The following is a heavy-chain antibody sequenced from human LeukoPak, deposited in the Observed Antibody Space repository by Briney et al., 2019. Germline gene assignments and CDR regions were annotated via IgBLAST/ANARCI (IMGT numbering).Heavy chain of an antibody. Sequence: GGSLRLSCAASGFTFDDYTMHWVRQAPGKGLKWVSLISWDGGSTYYADSVKGRFTISRDNSKNSLYLQMNSLRTEDTALYYCAKEFSEGTGFFDYWGQGTLVTVSS. CDR3: AKEFSEGTGFFDY. CDR1: GFTFDDYT. D-gene: IGHD1-26*01. J-gene: IGHJ4*02. CDR2: ISWDGGST. V-gene: IGHV3-43*01.